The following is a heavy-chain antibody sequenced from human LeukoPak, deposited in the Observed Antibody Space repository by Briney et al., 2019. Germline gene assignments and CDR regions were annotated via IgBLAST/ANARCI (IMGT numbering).Heavy chain of an antibody. Sequence: GGSLRLSCAASGFTFSSYWVSWVRQAPGKGLEWVANIKQDGSEKYYVDSVKGRFTISRDNAKNSLYLQMNSLRAEDTAVYYCARVRYCSSTSCPRGYYYMDVWGKGTTVIVSS. J-gene: IGHJ6*03. CDR1: GFTFSSYW. CDR3: ARVRYCSSTSCPRGYYYMDV. CDR2: IKQDGSEK. D-gene: IGHD2-2*01. V-gene: IGHV3-7*01.